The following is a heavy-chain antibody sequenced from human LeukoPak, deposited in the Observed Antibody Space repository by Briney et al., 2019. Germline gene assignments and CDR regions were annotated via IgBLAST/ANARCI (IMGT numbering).Heavy chain of an antibody. J-gene: IGHJ4*02. V-gene: IGHV3-9*03. D-gene: IGHD6-13*01. CDR1: GFTFDDYA. CDR2: ISWNSGSI. Sequence: HPGGSLRLSCAASGFTFDDYAMHWVRQAPGKGLEWVSGISWNSGSIGYADSVQGRFTISRDNAKNSLYLQMNSLRAEDMALYYCAKGLGSSSWFSFDYWGQGTLVTVSS. CDR3: AKGLGSSSWFSFDY.